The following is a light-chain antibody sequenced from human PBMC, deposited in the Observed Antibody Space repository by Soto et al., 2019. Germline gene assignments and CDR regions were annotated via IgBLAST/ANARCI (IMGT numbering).Light chain of an antibody. J-gene: IGKJ4*01. V-gene: IGKV3-11*01. Sequence: EIVLTQSPVTLSLSPGERATLSCRASQSVTTFLAWYQQKPGQAPRLLIYDASKRATGIPARFSGSGSGTDFTLTISILEPEDVAVYYCRQRTNWPLTFGGGTKVEIK. CDR1: QSVTTF. CDR3: RQRTNWPLT. CDR2: DAS.